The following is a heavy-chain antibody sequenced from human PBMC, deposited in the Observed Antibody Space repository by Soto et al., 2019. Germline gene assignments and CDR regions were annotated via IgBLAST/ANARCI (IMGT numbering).Heavy chain of an antibody. CDR2: INPKRGDT. V-gene: IGHV1-2*06. D-gene: IGHD6-6*01. J-gene: IGHJ4*02. Sequence: QVQVVQSGPEVRIPGASVKVSCKTSGYPFANHYVHWVRQAPGKGLEWLGRINPKRGDTVYAQQFRARVTLTMDISITTVYMELSRLTPDDTAVYSCAKIEGSASSTGDWGPGTLVTISS. CDR3: AKIEGSASSTGD. CDR1: GYPFANHY.